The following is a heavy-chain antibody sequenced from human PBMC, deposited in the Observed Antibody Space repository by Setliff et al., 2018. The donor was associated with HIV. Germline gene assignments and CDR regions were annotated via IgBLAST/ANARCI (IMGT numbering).Heavy chain of an antibody. J-gene: IGHJ4*02. CDR3: VKEYHTTATDTRVANYFDY. CDR1: GYTFTSCF. CDR2: INPSDGTT. V-gene: IGHV1-46*01. D-gene: IGHD6-13*01. Sequence: GASVKVSCKASGYTFTSCFMHWVRQAPGQGLEYMGIINPSDGTTDYTQKFQDRVTMTSDTSTSTVYMELRSLRPEDTAIYYCVKEYHTTATDTRVANYFDYWGQGTLVTVSS.